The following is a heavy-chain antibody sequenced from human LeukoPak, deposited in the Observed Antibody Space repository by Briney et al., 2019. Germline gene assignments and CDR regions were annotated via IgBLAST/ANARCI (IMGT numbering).Heavy chain of an antibody. J-gene: IGHJ6*03. CDR2: ISSSGSTI. Sequence: GGSLRLSCAASGFTFSNAWMSWVSQAPGKGLEWVSYISSSGSTIYYADSVKGRFTISRDNAKNSLYLQMNSLRAEDTAVYYCARVATSRIEGLDYYMDVWGKGTTVTVSS. CDR3: ARVATSRIEGLDYYMDV. V-gene: IGHV3-11*04. D-gene: IGHD2-2*01. CDR1: GFTFSNAW.